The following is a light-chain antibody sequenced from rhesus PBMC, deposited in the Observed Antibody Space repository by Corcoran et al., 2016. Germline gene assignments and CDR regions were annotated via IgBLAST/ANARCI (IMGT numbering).Light chain of an antibody. CDR2: AAS. Sequence: DIQMTQSPSSLSASVGDRVTITCRASQTISSYLAWYQQKPGKVPKLLIYAASSLESGVPSRFSGSGSGTEFTLTISSLQPEDCATYYCQQHNSHPWTFGQGTKVEIK. J-gene: IGKJ1*01. CDR1: QTISSY. CDR3: QQHNSHPWT. V-gene: IGKV1-44*02.